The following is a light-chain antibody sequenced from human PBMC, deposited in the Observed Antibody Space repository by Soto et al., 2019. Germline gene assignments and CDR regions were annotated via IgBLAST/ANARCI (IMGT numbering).Light chain of an antibody. Sequence: EFLLTQSAGTLSLSPVERATLSCRASQSLANSFIAWYQQKPGQAPRLLLYGASTRATGIPVRFSGSGFGTEFTLTISSLQSEDFAVYYCQQYKNWPLFGQGTRLEI. CDR2: GAS. CDR1: QSLANSF. V-gene: IGKV3-15*01. J-gene: IGKJ5*01. CDR3: QQYKNWPL.